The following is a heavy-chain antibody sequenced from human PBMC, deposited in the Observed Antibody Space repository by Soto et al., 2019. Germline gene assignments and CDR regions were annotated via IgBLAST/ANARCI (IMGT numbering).Heavy chain of an antibody. Sequence: EVQLAESGGGLVQPGGSLRLSCAASGFTFSDHYMDWVRQAPGKGLEWVGRSRDKVHSHTTEYAASVKGRFTISRGDSEYSLYLQMNSLKTEDTAVYYCASGVVSTGYFDYWGQGTLVTVSS. V-gene: IGHV3-72*01. CDR1: GFTFSDHY. CDR3: ASGVVSTGYFDY. D-gene: IGHD5-12*01. CDR2: SRDKVHSHTT. J-gene: IGHJ4*02.